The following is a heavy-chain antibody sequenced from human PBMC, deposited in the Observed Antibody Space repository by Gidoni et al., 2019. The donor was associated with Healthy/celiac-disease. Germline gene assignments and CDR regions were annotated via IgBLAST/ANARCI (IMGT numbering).Heavy chain of an antibody. Sequence: EVQLVESGVGLLQPGGSLRLSCAASGFTSSSYSINWVRQAPGKGLEWVSYISSSSSTIYYADSVKGRFTISRDNAKNSLYLQMNSLRDEDTAVYYCARDWDYYDSSGFDYWGQGTLVTVSS. CDR2: ISSSSSTI. CDR1: GFTSSSYS. V-gene: IGHV3-48*02. CDR3: ARDWDYYDSSGFDY. D-gene: IGHD3-22*01. J-gene: IGHJ4*02.